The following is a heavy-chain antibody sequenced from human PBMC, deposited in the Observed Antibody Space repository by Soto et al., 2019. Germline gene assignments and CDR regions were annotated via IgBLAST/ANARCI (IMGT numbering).Heavy chain of an antibody. CDR3: TKKACSSPGCYRPFDY. J-gene: IGHJ4*02. D-gene: IGHD2-2*01. CDR1: GFTFSTYA. Sequence: GGSLRLSCAASGFTFSTYAMSWVRQAPGKGPEWVSIISANGGITYYADSVKGRFTISRDNSKNSLYLQVNSLRVEDAAVYYCTKKACSSPGCYRPFDYWGQGTLVTVSS. CDR2: ISANGGIT. V-gene: IGHV3-23*01.